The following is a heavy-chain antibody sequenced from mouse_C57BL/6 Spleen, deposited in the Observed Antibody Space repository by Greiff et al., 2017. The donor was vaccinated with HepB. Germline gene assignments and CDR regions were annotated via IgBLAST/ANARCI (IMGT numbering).Heavy chain of an antibody. Sequence: VQLQQSGAELVKPGASVKMSCKASGYTFTSYWITWVKQRPGQGLEWIGDIYPGSGSTNYNEKFKSKATLTVDTSSSTAYMQLSSLTSEDSAVYYCARDYGSSLLFAYWGQGTLVTVSA. V-gene: IGHV1-55*01. CDR2: IYPGSGST. CDR1: GYTFTSYW. CDR3: ARDYGSSLLFAY. J-gene: IGHJ3*01. D-gene: IGHD1-1*01.